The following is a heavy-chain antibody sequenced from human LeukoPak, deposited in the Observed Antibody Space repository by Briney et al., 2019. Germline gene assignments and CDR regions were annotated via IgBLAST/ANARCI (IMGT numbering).Heavy chain of an antibody. CDR3: ARGGSGWPIDY. J-gene: IGHJ4*02. D-gene: IGHD3-22*01. CDR1: GYTFTTFD. CDR2: MNPNSGNT. V-gene: IGHV1-8*01. Sequence: ASVKVSCKASGYTFTTFDINWVRHATGQELEWMGWMNPNSGNTGYAQQFQGRLTMTRDTSTSTAYMELSSLRSEDTGVYYCARGGSGWPIDYWGQGTLVTVSS.